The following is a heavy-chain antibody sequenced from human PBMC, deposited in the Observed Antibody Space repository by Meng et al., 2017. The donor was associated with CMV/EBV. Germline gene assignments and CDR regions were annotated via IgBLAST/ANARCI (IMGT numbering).Heavy chain of an antibody. CDR2: INHSGST. CDR3: ARDRWVSSWGYYYGMDV. J-gene: IGHJ6*02. V-gene: IGHV4-34*01. D-gene: IGHD6-13*01. Sequence: SETLSLTCAVYGGSFSGYYWSWIRQPPGKGLEWIGEINHSGSTNYNPSLKSRVTISVGTSKNQFSLKLSSVTAADTAVYYCARDRWVSSWGYYYGMDVWGQGTTVTVSS. CDR1: GGSFSGYY.